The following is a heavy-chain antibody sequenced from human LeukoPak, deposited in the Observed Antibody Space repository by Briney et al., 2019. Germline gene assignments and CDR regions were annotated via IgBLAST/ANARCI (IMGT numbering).Heavy chain of an antibody. CDR2: ISYDGSNK. D-gene: IGHD3/OR15-3a*01. J-gene: IGHJ4*02. V-gene: IGHV3-30*18. CDR1: GFTFSNYG. CDR3: AKDQSWTLRRFDY. Sequence: PGGSLRLSFAAPGFTFSNYGMHWVRPGPRKGVGRVAVISYDGSNKYYADSVKGRFTVSRDNSKNTLYLQMNSLRGEDTAVYYCAKDQSWTLRRFDYWGQGTLVTVSS.